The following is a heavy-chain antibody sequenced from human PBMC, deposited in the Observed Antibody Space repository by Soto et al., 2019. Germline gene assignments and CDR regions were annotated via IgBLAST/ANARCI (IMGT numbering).Heavy chain of an antibody. J-gene: IGHJ5*02. V-gene: IGHV3-9*01. Sequence: EVQLVESGGGLVQPGRSLRLSCAASGFTFDDYAMHWVRQAPGKGLEWVSGISWNSGSIGYADSVKGRFTISRDNAKNSLDLQMNSLRAEDTALYYCAKEGGDFWSGPNGNWFDPWGQGTLVTVSS. D-gene: IGHD3-3*01. CDR2: ISWNSGSI. CDR1: GFTFDDYA. CDR3: AKEGGDFWSGPNGNWFDP.